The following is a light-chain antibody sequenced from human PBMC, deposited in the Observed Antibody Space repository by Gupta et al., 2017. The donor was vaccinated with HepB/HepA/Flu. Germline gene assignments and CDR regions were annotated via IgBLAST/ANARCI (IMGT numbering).Light chain of an antibody. J-gene: IGKJ1*01. CDR3: QQRSNWPRT. CDR2: DVS. Sequence: EIVLTPSPAALSLSPGESATLSCLASQNIRSSLAWYQHKSGRAPRLLIYDVSNRATGIPVRFAGSGSGTDFTLTISSLEPEDVAVYYCQQRSNWPRTFGQGTKVEI. CDR1: QNIRSS. V-gene: IGKV3-11*01.